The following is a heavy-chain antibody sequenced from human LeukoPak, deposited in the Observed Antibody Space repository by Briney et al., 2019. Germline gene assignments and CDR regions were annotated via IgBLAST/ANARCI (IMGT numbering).Heavy chain of an antibody. CDR3: ARDLYCSGGSCSLIIDY. J-gene: IGHJ4*02. V-gene: IGHV1-2*02. Sequence: ASVKVSCKASGYTFTGYYMHWVRQAPGQGLEWMGWINPNSGGTNYAQKFQGRVTMTRDTYISTAYMELSRLRSDDTAVYYCARDLYCSGGSCSLIIDYWGQGTLVTVSS. CDR2: INPNSGGT. D-gene: IGHD2-15*01. CDR1: GYTFTGYY.